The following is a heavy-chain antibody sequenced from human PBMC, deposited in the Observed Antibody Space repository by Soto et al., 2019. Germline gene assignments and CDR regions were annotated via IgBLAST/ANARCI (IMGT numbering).Heavy chain of an antibody. D-gene: IGHD6-13*01. CDR2: ISYDGSNK. J-gene: IGHJ4*02. CDR3: AKGSSSWENVDY. CDR1: GFTFSSYG. V-gene: IGHV3-30*18. Sequence: LRLSCAASGFTFSSYGMHWVRQAPGKGLEWVAVISYDGSNKYYADSVKGRFTISRDNSKNTLYLQMNSLRAEDTAVYYCAKGSSSWENVDYWGQGXLVTVYS.